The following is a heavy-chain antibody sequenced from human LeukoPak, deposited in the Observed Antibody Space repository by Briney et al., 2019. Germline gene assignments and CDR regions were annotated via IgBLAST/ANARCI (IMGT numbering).Heavy chain of an antibody. CDR2: INWNGGST. CDR1: GFTFDDYG. Sequence: PGGSLRLSGAASGFTFDDYGMSWVRQAPGKGLEWVSGINWNGGSTGYADSVKGRFTISRDNAKNSLYLQMNSLRAEDTAVYYCARESIAVAGAPFDYWGQGTLVTVSS. D-gene: IGHD6-19*01. V-gene: IGHV3-20*04. CDR3: ARESIAVAGAPFDY. J-gene: IGHJ4*02.